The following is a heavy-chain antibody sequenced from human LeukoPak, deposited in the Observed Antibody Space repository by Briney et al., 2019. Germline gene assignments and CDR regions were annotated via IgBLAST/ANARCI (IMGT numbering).Heavy chain of an antibody. Sequence: PGGSLRLSCAASGFTFSSYSMNWVRQAPGKGXXXXXXXXSSSSYIYYADSVKGRFTISRDNAKNSLYLQMNSLRAEDTAVYYCARVLGYCTNGVCSDDYWGQGTLVTVSS. CDR2: XXSSSSYI. J-gene: IGHJ4*02. CDR3: ARVLGYCTNGVCSDDY. D-gene: IGHD2-8*01. V-gene: IGHV3-21*01. CDR1: GFTFSSYS.